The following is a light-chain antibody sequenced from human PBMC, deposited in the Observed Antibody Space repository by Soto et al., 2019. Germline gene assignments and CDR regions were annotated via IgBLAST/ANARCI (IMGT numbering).Light chain of an antibody. Sequence: DIQMTQSPGSLAASVEDRVSISCRASQTVRTYLNWYQQKPGKAPNLLIYAASNLQSGVPSRFSGSGSGTDFTLTITSLRPEDIATYYCQQYDNLPLFGQGTRREI. V-gene: IGKV1-39*01. CDR3: QQYDNLPL. J-gene: IGKJ5*01. CDR1: QTVRTY. CDR2: AAS.